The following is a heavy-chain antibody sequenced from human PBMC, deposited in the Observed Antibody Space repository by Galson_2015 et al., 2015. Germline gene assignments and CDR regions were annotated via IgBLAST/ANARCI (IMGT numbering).Heavy chain of an antibody. Sequence: SLRLSCAASGFTFSSYSMNWVRQAPGKGLEWVSYISSSSSTIYYADSVKGRFTISRDNAKNSLYLQMNSLRSEDTAVYYCARGETPYCGGDCLGYFQHWGQGTLVTVSS. V-gene: IGHV3-48*01. CDR1: GFTFSSYS. CDR3: ARGETPYCGGDCLGYFQH. J-gene: IGHJ1*01. CDR2: ISSSSSTI. D-gene: IGHD2-21*02.